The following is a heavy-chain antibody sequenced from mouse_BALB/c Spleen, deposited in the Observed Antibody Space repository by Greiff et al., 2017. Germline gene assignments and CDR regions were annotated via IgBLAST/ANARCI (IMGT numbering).Heavy chain of an antibody. Sequence: EVMLVESGPGLVKPSQSLSLTCTVTGYSITSDYAWNWIRQFPGTKLEWMGYISYSGSTSYNPSLKSRISITRDTSKNQFFLQLNSVTTEDTATYYCASQIYDGYSYWGQGTSVTVSA. V-gene: IGHV3-2*02. CDR2: ISYSGST. CDR1: GYSITSDYA. CDR3: ASQIYDGYSY. J-gene: IGHJ4*01. D-gene: IGHD2-3*01.